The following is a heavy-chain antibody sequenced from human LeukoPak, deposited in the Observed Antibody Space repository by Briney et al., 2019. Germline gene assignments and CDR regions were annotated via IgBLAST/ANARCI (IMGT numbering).Heavy chain of an antibody. Sequence: PGGSLRLSCAASGFTFSSYAMSWVRQAPGKGLEWVSAISGSGGSAYYADSVKGRFTISRDNSKNTLYLQMNSLRAEDTAVYYCAKAGHPLWSGLTKNLYYFDYWGLGTLVTVSS. D-gene: IGHD3-3*01. J-gene: IGHJ4*02. CDR1: GFTFSSYA. CDR3: AKAGHPLWSGLTKNLYYFDY. V-gene: IGHV3-23*01. CDR2: ISGSGGSA.